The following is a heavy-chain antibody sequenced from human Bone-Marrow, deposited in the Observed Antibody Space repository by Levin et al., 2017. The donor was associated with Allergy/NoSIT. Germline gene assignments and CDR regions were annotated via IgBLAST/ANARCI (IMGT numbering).Heavy chain of an antibody. CDR1: GFTFSSYG. V-gene: IGHV3-30*18. J-gene: IGHJ4*02. CDR3: AKGSPNDYGDYGFDY. CDR2: ISYDGSNK. Sequence: GESLKISCAASGFTFSSYGMHWVRQAPGKGLEWVAVISYDGSNKYYADSVKGRFTISRDNSKNTLYLQMNSLRAEDTAVYYCAKGSPNDYGDYGFDYWGQGTLVTVSS. D-gene: IGHD4-17*01.